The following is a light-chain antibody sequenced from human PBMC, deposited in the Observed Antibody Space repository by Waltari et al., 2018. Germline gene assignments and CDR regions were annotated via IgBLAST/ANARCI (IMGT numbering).Light chain of an antibody. J-gene: IGKJ4*01. V-gene: IGKV1-39*01. CDR1: QSISSH. CDR3: QQSYSTPLT. CDR2: AAS. Sequence: DIQMTQSPSPLSASVGDRVTITCRASQSISSHLNWYQQKPGKAPKLLIYAASSLKSGVPSSFSGSGSGTDFTLTISSLQPEDFATYYGQQSYSTPLTFGGGTKVEIK.